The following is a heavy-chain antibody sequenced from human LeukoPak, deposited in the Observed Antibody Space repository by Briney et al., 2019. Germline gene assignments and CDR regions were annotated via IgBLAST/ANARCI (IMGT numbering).Heavy chain of an antibody. CDR1: GFTFSTYA. CDR3: ARDVRRAARYYFDY. CDR2: IAADGKDK. D-gene: IGHD6-25*01. V-gene: IGHV3-30*04. J-gene: IGHJ4*02. Sequence: GRSLRLSCAASGFTFSTYALHWVRQAPGKGLEWVAVIAADGKDKHHADSVKGRFTISRDNSKNTLYLQMNGLRTEDTAVYYCARDVRRAARYYFDYWGQGTLVTVSS.